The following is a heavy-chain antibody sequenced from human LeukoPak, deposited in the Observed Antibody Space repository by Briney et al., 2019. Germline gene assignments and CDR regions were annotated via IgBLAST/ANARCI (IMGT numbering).Heavy chain of an antibody. D-gene: IGHD3-10*01. CDR3: ARGNYYGSGSSDYYMDV. Sequence: GGPLRLSCAASGFTFSSYWMSWVRQAPGKGLEWVANIKQDGSEKYYVDSVKGRFTISRDNAKNSLYLQMNSLRAEDTAVYYCARGNYYGSGSSDYYMDVWGKGTTVTVSS. CDR2: IKQDGSEK. J-gene: IGHJ6*03. V-gene: IGHV3-7*01. CDR1: GFTFSSYW.